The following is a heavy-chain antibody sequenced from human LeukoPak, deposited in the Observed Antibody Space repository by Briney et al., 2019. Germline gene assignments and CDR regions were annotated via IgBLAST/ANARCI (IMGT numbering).Heavy chain of an antibody. CDR1: GFTFSSYS. CDR2: ISSSSSYI. CDR3: ARGRGDYLYFDY. Sequence: GSLRLSCAASGFTFSSYSMNWVRQAPGKGLEWVSSISSSSSYIYYADSVKGRFTISRDNAKNSLYLQMNSLRAEDTAVYYCARGRGDYLYFDYWGQGTLVTVSS. D-gene: IGHD4-17*01. V-gene: IGHV3-21*01. J-gene: IGHJ4*02.